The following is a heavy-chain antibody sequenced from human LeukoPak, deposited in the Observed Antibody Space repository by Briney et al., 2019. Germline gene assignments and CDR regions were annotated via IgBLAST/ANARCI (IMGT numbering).Heavy chain of an antibody. Sequence: SETLSLTCTVSGGSISSYYWSWIRQPPGKGLEWIGYIYYSGSTNYNPSLTSRVTISVDTSKNQFSLKLSSVTAPDTAVYYCARHLGSTMITFGGVIVTPWFDPWGQGTLVTVSS. CDR2: IYYSGST. CDR1: GGSISSYY. J-gene: IGHJ5*02. D-gene: IGHD3-16*02. V-gene: IGHV4-59*08. CDR3: ARHLGSTMITFGGVIVTPWFDP.